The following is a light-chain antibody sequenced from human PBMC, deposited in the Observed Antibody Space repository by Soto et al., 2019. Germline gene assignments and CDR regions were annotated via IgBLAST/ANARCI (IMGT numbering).Light chain of an antibody. CDR1: QSVRSN. CDR3: QQRSNWWT. CDR2: GAS. J-gene: IGKJ1*01. Sequence: EIVMTQSPDTLSVSPGERATLSCRASQSVRSNLAWYQQKPAQAPRLLIYGASTRATGIPARFSGSGSGTDFTLTISRLEPEDFAVYYCQQRSNWWTFGQGTKVDIK. V-gene: IGKV3-15*01.